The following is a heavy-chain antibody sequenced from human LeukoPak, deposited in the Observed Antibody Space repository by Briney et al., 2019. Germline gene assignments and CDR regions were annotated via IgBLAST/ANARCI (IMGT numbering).Heavy chain of an antibody. CDR1: GGSISSDY. Sequence: SETLSLTCTVSGGSISSDYWSWIRQPPGKGLEWIGYVYYSGSTNYNPSLKSRVTVSVDTSKNQFSLKLSSVTAADTAVYYCAGGPNNYYFDYWGQGTLVTVSS. CDR3: AGGPNNYYFDY. V-gene: IGHV4-59*01. D-gene: IGHD1/OR15-1a*01. CDR2: VYYSGST. J-gene: IGHJ4*02.